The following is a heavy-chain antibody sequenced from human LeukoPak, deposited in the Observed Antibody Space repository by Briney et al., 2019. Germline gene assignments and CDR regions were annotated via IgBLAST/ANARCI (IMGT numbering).Heavy chain of an antibody. CDR3: AKDKYVWGSFDY. D-gene: IGHD3-16*01. J-gene: IGHJ4*02. V-gene: IGHV3-30*18. CDR2: ISYDGSNK. Sequence: GSLRLSCAASGFTFSSYGMHWVRQAPGKGLEWVAVISYDGSNKYYADSVKGRFTISRDDSKNTLYLQMNSLRAEDTAVYYCAKDKYVWGSFDYWGQGTLVTVSS. CDR1: GFTFSSYG.